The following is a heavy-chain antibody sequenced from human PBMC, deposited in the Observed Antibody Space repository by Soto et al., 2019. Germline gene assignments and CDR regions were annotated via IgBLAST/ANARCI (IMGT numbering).Heavy chain of an antibody. CDR3: ARRDTAMVDYGMDV. D-gene: IGHD5-18*01. CDR2: ISSSGSTI. CDR1: GFTFSSYE. J-gene: IGHJ6*02. V-gene: IGHV3-48*03. Sequence: EVQLVESGGGLVQPGGSLRLSCAASGFTFSSYEMNWVRQAPGKGLEWVSYISSSGSTIYYADSVKGRFTISRDNAKNTLYLQMNSLRAEDTAVYYCARRDTAMVDYGMDVWGQGTTVTVSS.